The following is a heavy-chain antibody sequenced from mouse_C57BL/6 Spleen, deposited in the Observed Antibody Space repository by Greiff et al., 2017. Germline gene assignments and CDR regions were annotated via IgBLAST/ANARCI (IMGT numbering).Heavy chain of an antibody. J-gene: IGHJ2*01. Sequence: VQLQQPGAELVKPGASVKLSCQASGYTFTSYWMHWVKQMPGRGLEWTGRIDPNSGGTKYNEMFKSKSTLTVDKPSSTAYMQLSSLTSEDSAVYNWASGGYFDDWGQGTTRTVSS. CDR2: IDPNSGGT. CDR3: ASGGYFDD. V-gene: IGHV1-72*01. CDR1: GYTFTSYW.